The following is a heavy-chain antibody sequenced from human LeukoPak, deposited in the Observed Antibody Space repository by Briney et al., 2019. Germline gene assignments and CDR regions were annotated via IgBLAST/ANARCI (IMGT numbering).Heavy chain of an antibody. D-gene: IGHD2-2*03. CDR1: GYTFTSYY. V-gene: IGHV1-46*01. Sequence: ASVKVSCKASGYTFTSYYMHWVRQAPGQGLEWMGIINSSGGSTSYAQKFQGRVTMTRDMSTSTVYMELSSLRSEDTAVYYCARDGLDIVVVPAVNYYYYYMDVWGKGTTVTVSS. J-gene: IGHJ6*03. CDR2: INSSGGST. CDR3: ARDGLDIVVVPAVNYYYYYMDV.